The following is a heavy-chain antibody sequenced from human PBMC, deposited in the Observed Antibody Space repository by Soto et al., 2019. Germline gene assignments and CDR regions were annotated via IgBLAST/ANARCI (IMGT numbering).Heavy chain of an antibody. Sequence: GGSLRLSCAASGFTFNIYGMHWVRQAPDKGLEWVALISYDGSNQYYADPVKGRFTISRDNSKNTLFLQMNSLRADDTAVYYCAKDQASGQGSFDSWGQGTLVTVSS. CDR3: AKDQASGQGSFDS. J-gene: IGHJ4*02. CDR2: ISYDGSNQ. V-gene: IGHV3-30*18. CDR1: GFTFNIYG.